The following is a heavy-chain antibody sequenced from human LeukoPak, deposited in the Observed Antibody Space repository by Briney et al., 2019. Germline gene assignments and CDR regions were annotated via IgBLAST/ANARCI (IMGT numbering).Heavy chain of an antibody. Sequence: GGSLRLSCAASGFTFSSYWMSWVRQAPGKGLEWVANIKQDGSEKYYVDSVKGRFTISRDNAKNSLYLQMNSLRAEDTAVYYCAREPPKTYYDFWSGYSYYYYGMDVWGQGTTVTVSS. CDR2: IKQDGSEK. D-gene: IGHD3-3*01. CDR1: GFTFSSYW. J-gene: IGHJ6*02. CDR3: AREPPKTYYDFWSGYSYYYYGMDV. V-gene: IGHV3-7*01.